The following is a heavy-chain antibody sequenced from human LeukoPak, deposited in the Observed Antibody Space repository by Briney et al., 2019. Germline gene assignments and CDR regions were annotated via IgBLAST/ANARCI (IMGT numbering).Heavy chain of an antibody. V-gene: IGHV4-4*02. CDR3: ARHRRRVVRGVNNWFDP. CDR2: IHHSGST. J-gene: IGHJ5*02. CDR1: GGSISSSNW. D-gene: IGHD3-10*01. Sequence: SETLSLTCAVSGGSISSSNWWSWVRQPPGKGLEWIGEIHHSGSTNYNPSLKSRVTILVDKSKNHFSLKLSSVTAADTAVYYCARHRRRVVRGVNNWFDPWGQGTLVTVSS.